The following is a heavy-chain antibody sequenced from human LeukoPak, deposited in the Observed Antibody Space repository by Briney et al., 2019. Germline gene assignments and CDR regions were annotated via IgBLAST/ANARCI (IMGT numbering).Heavy chain of an antibody. CDR3: ARELRFLEWLSPAFDY. D-gene: IGHD3-3*01. CDR2: INPNSGGT. CDR1: GYTFTGYY. V-gene: IGHV1-2*02. Sequence: APVKVSCKASGYTFTGYYMHWVRQAPGQGLEWMGWINPNSGGTNYAQKFQGRVTMTRDTSISTAYMELSRLRSDDTAVYYCARELRFLEWLSPAFDYWGQGTLVTVSS. J-gene: IGHJ4*02.